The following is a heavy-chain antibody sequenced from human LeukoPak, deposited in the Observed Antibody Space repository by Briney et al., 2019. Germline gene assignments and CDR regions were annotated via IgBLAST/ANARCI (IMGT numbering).Heavy chain of an antibody. J-gene: IGHJ3*02. V-gene: IGHV3-23*01. Sequence: PGGSLRLSCAASGFTFSSYAMSWVRQAPGKGLEWVSAISGSGGSTYYADPVKGRFTISGDNSKNTLYLQMNSLRAEDTAVYYCAKAYYGSGSYDAFGIWGQGTMVTVSS. D-gene: IGHD3-10*01. CDR3: AKAYYGSGSYDAFGI. CDR2: ISGSGGST. CDR1: GFTFSSYA.